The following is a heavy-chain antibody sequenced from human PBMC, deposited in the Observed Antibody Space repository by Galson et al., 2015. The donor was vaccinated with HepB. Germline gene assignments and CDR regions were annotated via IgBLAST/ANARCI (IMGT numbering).Heavy chain of an antibody. CDR1: GFSFGNYA. J-gene: IGHJ4*02. V-gene: IGHV3-23*01. Sequence: SLRLSCAASGFSFGNYAMSWVRQAPGKGLEWVSGISGGDDSTYYPASVRGRFTISGDDSKNTLYLQMNSLRAEDTAVYYCAKVWIGTTRYFDYWGQGTLVTVSS. D-gene: IGHD3-3*01. CDR3: AKVWIGTTRYFDY. CDR2: ISGGDDST.